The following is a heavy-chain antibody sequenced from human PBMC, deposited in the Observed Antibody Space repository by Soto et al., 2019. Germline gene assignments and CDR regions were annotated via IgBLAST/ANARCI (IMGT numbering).Heavy chain of an antibody. D-gene: IGHD5-18*01. CDR2: IYYSGST. Sequence: SETLCLTCPVSGFSISSGDYYWSWIRQPPGKGLEWIGYIYYSGSTYYNPSLKSRVTISVDTSKNQFSLKLSSVTAADTAVYYCAGIQSKRLSGLDPWGQGTLVTVS. V-gene: IGHV4-30-4*01. J-gene: IGHJ5*02. CDR3: AGIQSKRLSGLDP. CDR1: GFSISSGDYY.